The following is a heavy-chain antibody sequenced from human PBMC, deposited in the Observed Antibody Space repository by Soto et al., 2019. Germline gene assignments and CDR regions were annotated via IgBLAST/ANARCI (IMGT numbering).Heavy chain of an antibody. CDR3: ERHRNWKVDY. Sequence: SETLSLTCTVSGASIRSSTYQWGWIRQPPGGGLEWIWSADYSEGTYYSPSLQSRVTISVDTSKNQFSLKVRSVTAADTAVYYCERHRNWKVDYWGQGTLVTVSS. J-gene: IGHJ4*02. CDR2: ADYSEGT. V-gene: IGHV4-39*01. CDR1: GASIRSSTYQ. D-gene: IGHD1-1*01.